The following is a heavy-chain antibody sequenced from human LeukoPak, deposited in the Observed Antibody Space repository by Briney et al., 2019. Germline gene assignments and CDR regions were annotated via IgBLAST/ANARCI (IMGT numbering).Heavy chain of an antibody. CDR3: AKPVGKYSSSWYSLGY. Sequence: PGGSLRLSCAASGFTFSSDGMHWVRQAPGKGLEWVAVISYDGSNKYYADSVKGRFTISRDNSKNTLYLQMNSLRAEDTAVYYCAKPVGKYSSSWYSLGYWGQGTLVTVSS. V-gene: IGHV3-30*18. D-gene: IGHD6-13*01. J-gene: IGHJ4*02. CDR1: GFTFSSDG. CDR2: ISYDGSNK.